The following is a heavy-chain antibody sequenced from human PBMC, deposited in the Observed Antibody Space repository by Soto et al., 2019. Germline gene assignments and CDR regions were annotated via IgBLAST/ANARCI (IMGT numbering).Heavy chain of an antibody. CDR1: GFPFSVFE. Sequence: PGGSLRLSCAASGFPFSVFEMNWVRQAPGKGLEWISYITSSGGTTYYSDSVKGRFTISRDNAKSSLYLQMNSLRADDTAVYYCAREFCSDTGGYYFDLWGLGTLFTVSS. CDR3: AREFCSDTGGYYFDL. J-gene: IGHJ4*02. CDR2: ITSSGGTT. V-gene: IGHV3-48*03. D-gene: IGHD2-2*01.